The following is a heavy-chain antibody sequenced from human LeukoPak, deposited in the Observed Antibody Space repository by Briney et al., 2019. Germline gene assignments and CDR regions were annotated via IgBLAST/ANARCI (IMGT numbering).Heavy chain of an antibody. CDR2: ISAYNGNT. Sequence: GASVKVSCKASGYTFTIYGISWVRQAPGQGLEWMGWISAYNGNTNYAQKLQGRVTMTTDTSTSTAYMELRSLRSDDTAVYYCARKKELRYFDWLPIQYYFDYWGQGTLVTVSS. D-gene: IGHD3-9*01. V-gene: IGHV1-18*01. J-gene: IGHJ4*02. CDR3: ARKKELRYFDWLPIQYYFDY. CDR1: GYTFTIYG.